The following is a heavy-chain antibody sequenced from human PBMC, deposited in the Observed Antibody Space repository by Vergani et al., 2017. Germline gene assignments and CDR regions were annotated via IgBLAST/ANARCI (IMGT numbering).Heavy chain of an antibody. CDR2: FDPEDGET. Sequence: QVQLVQSGAEVKKPGSSVKVSCKASGGTFSSYAISWVRQAPGQGLEWMGGFDPEDGETIYAQKFQGRVTMTEDTSTDTAYMELSSLRSEDTAVYYCATSRSSWYHDYWGQGTLVTVSS. CDR1: GGTFSSYA. D-gene: IGHD6-13*01. CDR3: ATSRSSWYHDY. J-gene: IGHJ4*02. V-gene: IGHV1-24*01.